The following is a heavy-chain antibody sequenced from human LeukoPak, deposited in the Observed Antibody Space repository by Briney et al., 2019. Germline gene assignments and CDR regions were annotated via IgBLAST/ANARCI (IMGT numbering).Heavy chain of an antibody. CDR1: GFSFSTFA. D-gene: IGHD2-2*01. J-gene: IGHJ4*02. CDR3: AKDLGAIVVVPAAYFDY. CDR2: ISRSADFT. V-gene: IGHV3-23*01. Sequence: GGSLRLSCAASGFSFSTFAMSWVRQAPGKGLEWVSTISRSADFTYHADSVKGRFTISRDNSKNTLYLQMNSLRAEDTAVYYCAKDLGAIVVVPAAYFDYWGQGTLVTVSS.